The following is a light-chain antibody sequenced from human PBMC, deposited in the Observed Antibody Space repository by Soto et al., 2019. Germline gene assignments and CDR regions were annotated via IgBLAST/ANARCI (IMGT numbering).Light chain of an antibody. CDR2: EVS. CDR1: TSNVGGYNY. V-gene: IGLV2-14*01. J-gene: IGLJ1*01. CDR3: SSYTSTSTPCV. Sequence: QSLLTQPASWSGSRGEPITFSSPGTTSNVGGYNYASWHQLHPGKAPKLIIYEVSHRPSGASNHFSGYKSGNTASLTISGLQAEDEADYYCSSYTSTSTPCVFGTGTKVTVL.